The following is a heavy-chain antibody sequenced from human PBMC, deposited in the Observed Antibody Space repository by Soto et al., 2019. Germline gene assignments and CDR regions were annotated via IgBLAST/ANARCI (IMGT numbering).Heavy chain of an antibody. J-gene: IGHJ4*02. CDR3: TYTPLLIRLRSKPFDY. CDR2: ISGSGGST. Sequence: GGSLRLSCAASGFTFSSYAMSWVRQAPGKGLEWVSAISGSGGSTYYADSVKGRFTISRDNSKNTLYLQMNSLRAEDTAVYYCTYTPLLIRLRSKPFDYWGQGTLVTVSS. D-gene: IGHD3-9*01. V-gene: IGHV3-23*01. CDR1: GFTFSSYA.